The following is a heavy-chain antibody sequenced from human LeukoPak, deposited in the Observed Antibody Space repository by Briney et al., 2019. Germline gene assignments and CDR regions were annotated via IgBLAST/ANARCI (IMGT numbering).Heavy chain of an antibody. CDR1: GGSISGYY. D-gene: IGHD3-10*01. CDR3: ARHPPSSAGAYDI. V-gene: IGHV4-59*08. J-gene: IGHJ3*02. CDR2: VYSSGNT. Sequence: SETLSLTCTVSGGSISGYYCSWVRQPPGKEMEWIGYVYSSGNTNYNPSLKSRVTLSVDTSKNQFSLKLDSVTAADTAVYYCARHPPSSAGAYDIWGQGTMVTVSS.